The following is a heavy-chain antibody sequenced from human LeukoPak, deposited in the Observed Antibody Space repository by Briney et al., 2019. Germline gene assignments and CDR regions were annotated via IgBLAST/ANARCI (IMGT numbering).Heavy chain of an antibody. J-gene: IGHJ4*02. CDR3: AKGSGGAVDNFDY. Sequence: GGPLRLSCAASGFTFSSYAMSWVRQAPGKGLEWVSAISGSGSNTYYADSVKGRFTISRDNFKNTLYLQMNSLRAEDTALYYCAKGSGGAVDNFDYWGQGTLGTVSS. CDR1: GFTFSSYA. D-gene: IGHD5-12*01. V-gene: IGHV3-23*01. CDR2: ISGSGSNT.